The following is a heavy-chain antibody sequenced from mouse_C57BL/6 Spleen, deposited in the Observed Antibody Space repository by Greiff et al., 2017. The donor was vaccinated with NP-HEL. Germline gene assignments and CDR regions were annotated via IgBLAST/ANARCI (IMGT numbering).Heavy chain of an antibody. CDR2: IDPSDSET. D-gene: IGHD2-3*01. Sequence: QVQLKESGAELVRPGSSVKLSCKASGYTFTSYWMHWVKQRPIQGLEWIGNIDPSDSETHYNQKFKDKATLTVDKSSSTAYMQLSSLTSEDSAVYYSAIYDGYYVDYWGQGTTLTVSS. J-gene: IGHJ2*01. CDR1: GYTFTSYW. CDR3: AIYDGYYVDY. V-gene: IGHV1-52*01.